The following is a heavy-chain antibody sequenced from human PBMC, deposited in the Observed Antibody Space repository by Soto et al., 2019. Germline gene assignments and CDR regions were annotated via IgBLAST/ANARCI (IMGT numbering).Heavy chain of an antibody. Sequence: LRLSCAASGFTFSDYYMSWIRQAPGKGLEWVSYISSSSSYTNYADSVKGRFTISRDNAKNSLYLQMNSLRAEDTAVYYCAREVAAVAGTDYYYGMDVWGQGTTVTVSS. D-gene: IGHD6-19*01. CDR1: GFTFSDYY. CDR2: ISSSSSYT. J-gene: IGHJ6*02. CDR3: AREVAAVAGTDYYYGMDV. V-gene: IGHV3-11*06.